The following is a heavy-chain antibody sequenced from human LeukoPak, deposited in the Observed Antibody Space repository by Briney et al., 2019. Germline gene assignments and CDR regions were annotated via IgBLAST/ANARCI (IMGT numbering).Heavy chain of an antibody. J-gene: IGHJ4*02. CDR3: AKDFQGIVEATRAPYFDY. CDR2: ISGSGGST. D-gene: IGHD1-26*01. CDR1: GFTFSSYA. V-gene: IGHV3-23*01. Sequence: GGSLRLSCAASGFTFSSYAMSWVRQAPGKGLEWVSAISGSGGSTYYADSVKGRFTISRDNSKNTLYLQMNSLRAEDTAVYYCAKDFQGIVEATRAPYFDYWGQGTLVTVSS.